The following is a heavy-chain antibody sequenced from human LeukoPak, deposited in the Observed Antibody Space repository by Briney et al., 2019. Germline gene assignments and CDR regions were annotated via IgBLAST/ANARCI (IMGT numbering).Heavy chain of an antibody. J-gene: IGHJ6*04. Sequence: PGGTLRLSCAASGFTFSNHGMNWVRQAPGKGLEWLSGVSPPGGGTYYADSVKGRFTISRDDSKNTLSLQMNSLRAEDTAVYYCAELGITMIGGVWGKGTTVTISS. CDR3: AELGITMIGGV. D-gene: IGHD3-10*02. CDR2: VSPPGGGT. CDR1: GFTFSNHG. V-gene: IGHV3-23*01.